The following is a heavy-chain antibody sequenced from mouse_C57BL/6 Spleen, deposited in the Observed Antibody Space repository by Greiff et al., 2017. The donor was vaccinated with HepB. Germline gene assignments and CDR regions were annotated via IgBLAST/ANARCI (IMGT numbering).Heavy chain of an antibody. V-gene: IGHV3-6*01. Sequence: EVHLVESGPGLVKPSQSLSLTCSVTGYSITSGYYWNWIRQFPGNKLEWMGYISYDGSNNYNPSLKNRISITRDTSKNQFFLKLNSVTTEDTATYYCARDRGLLYAMDYWGQGTSVTVSS. CDR3: ARDRGLLYAMDY. CDR2: ISYDGSN. CDR1: GYSITSGYY. D-gene: IGHD2-3*01. J-gene: IGHJ4*01.